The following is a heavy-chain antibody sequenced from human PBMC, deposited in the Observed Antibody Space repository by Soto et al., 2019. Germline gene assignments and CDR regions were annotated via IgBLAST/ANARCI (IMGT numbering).Heavy chain of an antibody. J-gene: IGHJ5*02. CDR3: ARDREIGYCSSTSCPNWFAP. CDR2: ISAYNGNT. D-gene: IGHD2-2*01. CDR1: GYTFTSYG. Sequence: QVQLVQSGAEVKKPGASVKVSCKASGYTFTSYGISWVRQAPGQGLEWMGWISAYNGNTNYAQKLQGRVTMTTDTSTSTAYMELRSLRSDDTAVYYCARDREIGYCSSTSCPNWFAPWGQGTLVTVSS. V-gene: IGHV1-18*01.